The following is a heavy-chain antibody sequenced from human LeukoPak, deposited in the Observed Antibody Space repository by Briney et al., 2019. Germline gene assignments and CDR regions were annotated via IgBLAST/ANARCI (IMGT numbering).Heavy chain of an antibody. D-gene: IGHD3-3*01. CDR1: GFTFSSYA. V-gene: IGHV3-23*01. CDR3: AKSIYDLWSGYVGSAGPECAFDI. CDR2: ISGSGGST. Sequence: PGGSLRLSCAASGFTFSSYAMSWVRQAPGKGLEWVSAISGSGGSTYYADSVKGRFTISRDNSKNTLYLQMNSLRAEDTAVYYCAKSIYDLWSGYVGSAGPECAFDIWGQGTMVTVSS. J-gene: IGHJ3*02.